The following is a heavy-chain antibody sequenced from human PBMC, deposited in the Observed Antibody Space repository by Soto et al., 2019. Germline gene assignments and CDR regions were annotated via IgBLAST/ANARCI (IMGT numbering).Heavy chain of an antibody. Sequence: QITLKESGPTLVKPTQTLTLTCTFSGFSLSTSGVGVGWIRQPPGKALEWLALIYWDDDKRYSPSLKSRLTIPKDTSKNQVVLTMTNMDPVDTATYYCAHGVSGQGYWYFDLWGRGTLVTVSS. J-gene: IGHJ2*01. CDR2: IYWDDDK. CDR3: AHGVSGQGYWYFDL. V-gene: IGHV2-5*02. D-gene: IGHD3-22*01. CDR1: GFSLSTSGVG.